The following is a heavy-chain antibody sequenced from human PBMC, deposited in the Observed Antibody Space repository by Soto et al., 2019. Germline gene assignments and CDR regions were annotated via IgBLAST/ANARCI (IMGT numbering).Heavy chain of an antibody. V-gene: IGHV4-30-2*01. Sequence: SETLSLTCAVSGGSISSGGYSWSWIRQPPGKGLEWIGYIYHSGSTYYNPSLKSRVTISVDRSKNQFSLKLSSVTAADTAVYYCARGSYGSGSYLPQKYYFDYWGQGTLVTVSS. J-gene: IGHJ4*02. CDR2: IYHSGST. D-gene: IGHD3-10*01. CDR3: ARGSYGSGSYLPQKYYFDY. CDR1: GGSISSGGYS.